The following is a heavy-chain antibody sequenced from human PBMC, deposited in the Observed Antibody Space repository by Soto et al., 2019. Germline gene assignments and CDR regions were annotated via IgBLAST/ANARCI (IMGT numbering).Heavy chain of an antibody. V-gene: IGHV1-18*01. CDR2: ISAYNGNT. CDR1: GYTFTSYG. CDR3: ARFMVRGVIGP. D-gene: IGHD3-10*01. Sequence: ASVKVSCKASGYTFTSYGISWVRQAPGQGLEWMGWISAYNGNTNYAQKLQGRVTMTTDTSTSTAYMDLRSLRSEDTAVYYCARFMVRGVIGPWGQGTPVTVSS. J-gene: IGHJ5*02.